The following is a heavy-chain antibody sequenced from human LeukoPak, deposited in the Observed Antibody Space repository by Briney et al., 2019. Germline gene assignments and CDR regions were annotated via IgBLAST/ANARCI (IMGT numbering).Heavy chain of an antibody. CDR2: ISYDGSTK. V-gene: IGHV3-30*03. CDR1: GFTFSNYG. J-gene: IGHJ3*02. CDR3: AREVQDAFDI. Sequence: GGSLRLSCAASGFTFSNYGMHWVRQAPGKGLEWVAAISYDGSTKYYADSVKGRFTSSRDNSKNTLYLQMNSLRPEDTAVYYCAREVQDAFDIWGQGTMVIVSS.